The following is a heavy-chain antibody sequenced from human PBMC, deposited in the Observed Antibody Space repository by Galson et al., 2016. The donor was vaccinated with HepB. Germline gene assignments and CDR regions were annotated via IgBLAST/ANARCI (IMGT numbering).Heavy chain of an antibody. J-gene: IGHJ4*02. D-gene: IGHD1-14*01. Sequence: SLRLSCAASGFIFRDDWMHWVRQTAGRGLVDIAHIDEDGSETSYADSVKGRFTISRDNAKNKVYLQMNRLRGDDTAVYFCAKGGPEGTGTLDSWGQGTQVTVSS. CDR2: IDEDGSET. CDR1: GFIFRDDW. CDR3: AKGGPEGTGTLDS. V-gene: IGHV3-74*01.